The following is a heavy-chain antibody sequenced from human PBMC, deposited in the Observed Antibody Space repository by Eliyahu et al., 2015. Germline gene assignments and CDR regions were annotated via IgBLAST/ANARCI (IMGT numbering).Heavy chain of an antibody. Sequence: EVQLVESGGGLIQPGGSLRLSCAASGFXXRSNYMXWVRQAPGKGLEWVSVIYSGGSTYYADSVKGRFTISRDNSKNTLYLQMNSLRAEDTAVYYCARDGWPELYETADYWGQGTLVTVSS. D-gene: IGHD3-3*01. CDR2: IYSGGST. J-gene: IGHJ4*02. V-gene: IGHV3-53*01. CDR1: GFXXRSNY. CDR3: ARDGWPELYETADY.